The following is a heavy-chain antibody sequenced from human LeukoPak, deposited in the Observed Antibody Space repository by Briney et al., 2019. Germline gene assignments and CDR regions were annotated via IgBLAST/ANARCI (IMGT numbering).Heavy chain of an antibody. D-gene: IGHD5-18*01. J-gene: IGHJ6*02. CDR3: ATATPQYSYGNPYYYGMDV. Sequence: PSETLSLTCAVSGGSISSGGYSWSWIRQPPGKGLEWIGYIYHSGSTYYNPSLKSRVTISVDGSKNQFSLKLSSVTAADTAVYYCATATPQYSYGNPYYYGMDVWGQGTTVTVSS. CDR2: IYHSGST. CDR1: GGSISSGGYS. V-gene: IGHV4-30-2*01.